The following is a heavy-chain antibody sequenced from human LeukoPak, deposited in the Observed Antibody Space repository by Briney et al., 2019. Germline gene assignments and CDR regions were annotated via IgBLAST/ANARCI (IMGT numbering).Heavy chain of an antibody. J-gene: IGHJ4*02. CDR2: VLFDGSNQ. Sequence: PGGSLRLSCAVSGFTFSNYGMHWVRRAPGKGLEWVTFVLFDGSNQYYADSVKGRFTISRDNSKNTLYLQMNSLRADDTSVYYCVKGSGWYFDYWGQGDLVTVSS. D-gene: IGHD6-19*01. CDR3: VKGSGWYFDY. CDR1: GFTFSNYG. V-gene: IGHV3-30*02.